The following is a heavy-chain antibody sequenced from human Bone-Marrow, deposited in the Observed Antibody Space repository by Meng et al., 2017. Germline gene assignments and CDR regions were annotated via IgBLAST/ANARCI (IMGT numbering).Heavy chain of an antibody. V-gene: IGHV4-31*01. J-gene: IGHJ4*02. CDR2: IYFSGST. D-gene: IGHD6-13*01. CDR3: ARWAPSSRTFDY. Sequence: QRMVWRPGSLESSQALVLTWTVSGGSVSSVGYTCGRIRMRPGKGLECIEYIYFSGSTYHNPSLKSLVTISVDTSKNQFSLKLSSVTAADTAVHYCARWAPSSRTFDYWGQGTLVTVSS. CDR1: GGSVSSVGYT.